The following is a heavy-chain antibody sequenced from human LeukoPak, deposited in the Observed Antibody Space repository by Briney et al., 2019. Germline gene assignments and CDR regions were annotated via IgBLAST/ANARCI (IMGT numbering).Heavy chain of an antibody. Sequence: GGSLRLSCAASGVTFRSYAMNWVRQAPGKGLEWVSIISGRGDSTYYSHSVKVRFTIARDNSKNTLYLQMNSLRAEDTAVYYCAKVVYDFWSGYDYWGQGTLVTVSS. V-gene: IGHV3-23*01. J-gene: IGHJ4*02. D-gene: IGHD3-3*01. CDR1: GVTFRSYA. CDR3: AKVVYDFWSGYDY. CDR2: ISGRGDST.